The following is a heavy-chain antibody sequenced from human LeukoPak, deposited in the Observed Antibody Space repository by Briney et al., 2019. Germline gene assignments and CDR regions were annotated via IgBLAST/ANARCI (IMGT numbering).Heavy chain of an antibody. D-gene: IGHD3-22*01. Sequence: GESLKISCKGSGYSFTSYWIGWVRQMPGKGLEWMGIIYPGDSDTRYSPSFQGQVTISADKSISTAYLQWSSLKASDTAMYYRARGTYYYDSSGYYPFDYWGQGTLVTVSS. CDR1: GYSFTSYW. CDR2: IYPGDSDT. J-gene: IGHJ4*02. CDR3: ARGTYYYDSSGYYPFDY. V-gene: IGHV5-51*01.